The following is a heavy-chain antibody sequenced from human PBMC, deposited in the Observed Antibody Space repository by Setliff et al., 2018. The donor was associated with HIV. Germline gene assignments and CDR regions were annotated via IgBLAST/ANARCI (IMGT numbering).Heavy chain of an antibody. D-gene: IGHD3-3*01. J-gene: IGHJ4*02. CDR1: GGSISSSGPGYY. CDR2: VNYSGST. V-gene: IGHV4-39*01. Sequence: ASETLSLTCTVSGGSISSSGPGYYWGWVRQAPGGGLEWIGSVNYSGSTYYNPSLKSRVTISLDTSKNQLSLRLTSMTAADTAVYYCARSQPDTIFGVVIFDYWGQGKMVTVSS. CDR3: ARSQPDTIFGVVIFDY.